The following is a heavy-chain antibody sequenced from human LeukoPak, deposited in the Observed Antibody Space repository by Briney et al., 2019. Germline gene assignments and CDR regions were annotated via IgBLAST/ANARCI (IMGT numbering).Heavy chain of an antibody. CDR3: ARDRDGTCDY. D-gene: IGHD1-26*01. V-gene: IGHV3-7*01. J-gene: IGHJ4*02. CDR2: IKQDGREK. Sequence: GGSLRLSCAASGFTFSSYWMSWVRQAPGKGLEWVDNIKQDGREKYYVDSVKGRFTLPRDNAKNSLYLQMNSLRAEDTAVYYCARDRDGTCDYWGQGTLVTVSS. CDR1: GFTFSSYW.